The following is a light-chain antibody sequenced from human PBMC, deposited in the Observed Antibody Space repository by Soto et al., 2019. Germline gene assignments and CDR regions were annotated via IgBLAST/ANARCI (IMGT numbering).Light chain of an antibody. CDR3: QQYNSYSWT. CDR1: QSVNDW. J-gene: IGKJ1*01. V-gene: IGKV1-5*03. Sequence: DIQMTQSPSTLSASVGDRVTITCRASQSVNDWLAWYQQKPGKAPNLLIYKVSNLESGVPSRFSGSGSGTEVTLTISSLQPDDFATYYCQQYNSYSWTFGQGTNVEIK. CDR2: KVS.